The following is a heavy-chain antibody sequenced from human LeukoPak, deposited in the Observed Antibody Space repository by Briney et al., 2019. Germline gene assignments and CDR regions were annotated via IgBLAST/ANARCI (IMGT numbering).Heavy chain of an antibody. J-gene: IGHJ6*02. D-gene: IGHD3-3*02. CDR3: ARDRAFFRYYGMDV. Sequence: SETLSLTCTVSGGSIRSGSYYWSWIRQPAGKGLEWIGRIYTSGGTNYNPSLKSRVTISVDTSKNQFSVKLSSVTAADTAVYYCARDRAFFRYYGMDVWGQGTTVTVSS. CDR2: IYTSGGT. V-gene: IGHV4-61*02. CDR1: GGSIRSGSYY.